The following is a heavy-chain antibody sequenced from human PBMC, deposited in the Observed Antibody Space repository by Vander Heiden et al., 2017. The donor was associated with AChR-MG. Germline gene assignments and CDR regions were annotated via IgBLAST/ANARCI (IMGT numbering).Heavy chain of an antibody. V-gene: IGHV3-30-3*01. D-gene: IGHD2-2*02. CDR1: GFTFSSYA. Sequence: QVQLVESGGGVVQPGRSLRLSCAASGFTFSSYAMHWVRQAPGKGLEWVAVISYDGSNKYYADSVKGRFTISRDNSKNTLYLQMNSLRAEDTAVYYCARAIVVVPAAILRDFYYMDVWGKGTTVTVSS. CDR3: ARAIVVVPAAILRDFYYMDV. J-gene: IGHJ6*03. CDR2: ISYDGSNK.